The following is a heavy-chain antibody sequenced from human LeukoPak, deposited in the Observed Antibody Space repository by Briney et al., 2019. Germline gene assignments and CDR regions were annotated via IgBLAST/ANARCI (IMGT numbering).Heavy chain of an antibody. V-gene: IGHV3-7*01. Sequence: GGSMRLSCAASGFTCSNYRMSWVRQAPGKGLEWVANIKQDGSEKDHVDSVNGRFTISRDNAKNSLYLQMNSLRVADTAVYYCAREISSWYRTEGRFDPWGQGTLVTVSS. J-gene: IGHJ5*02. CDR1: GFTCSNYR. CDR3: AREISSWYRTEGRFDP. CDR2: IKQDGSEK. D-gene: IGHD6-13*01.